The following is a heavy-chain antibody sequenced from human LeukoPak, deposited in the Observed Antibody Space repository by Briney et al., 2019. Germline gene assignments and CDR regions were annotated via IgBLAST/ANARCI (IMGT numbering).Heavy chain of an antibody. CDR3: ARLYSSSWPNWFDP. J-gene: IGHJ5*02. CDR2: ISSSSSSYT. Sequence: GGSLRLSCAASGFTFSDYYMSWIRQAPGKGLEWVSYISSSSSSYTNYADSVKGRFTISRDNAKNSLYLQMNSLRAEDTAVYYCARLYSSSWPNWFDPWGQGTLVTVSS. D-gene: IGHD6-13*01. CDR1: GFTFSDYY. V-gene: IGHV3-11*03.